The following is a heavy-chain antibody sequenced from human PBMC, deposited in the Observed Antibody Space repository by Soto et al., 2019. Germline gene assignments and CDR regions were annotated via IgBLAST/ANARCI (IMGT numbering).Heavy chain of an antibody. CDR1: GGSFSGYY. J-gene: IGHJ4*02. D-gene: IGHD3-9*01. CDR2: INHSGST. V-gene: IGHV4-34*01. CDR3: ARGRYFDWLLPPGFDY. Sequence: PSETLSLTCAVYGGSFSGYYWSWIRQPPGKGLEWIGEINHSGSTNYNPSLKSRVTISVDTSKNQFSLKLSSVTAADTAVYYCARGRYFDWLLPPGFDYWGQGTLVTVSS.